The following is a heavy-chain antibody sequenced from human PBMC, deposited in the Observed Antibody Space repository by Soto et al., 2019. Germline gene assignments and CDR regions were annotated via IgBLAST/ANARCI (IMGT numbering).Heavy chain of an antibody. CDR1: GFTFSNAW. CDR2: IKSKTDGGTT. Sequence: GGSLRLSCAASGFTFSNAWMSWVRQAPGKGLEWVGRIKSKTDGGTTDYAAPVKGRFTISRDDSKNTLYLQMNSLKTEDTAVYYCTTGIEGSSSVYYYYYMDVWGKGTTVTVSS. J-gene: IGHJ6*03. D-gene: IGHD6-6*01. CDR3: TTGIEGSSSVYYYYYMDV. V-gene: IGHV3-15*01.